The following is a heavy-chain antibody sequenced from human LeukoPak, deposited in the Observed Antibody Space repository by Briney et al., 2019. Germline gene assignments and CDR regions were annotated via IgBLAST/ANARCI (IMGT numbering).Heavy chain of an antibody. J-gene: IGHJ4*02. CDR3: ARSYTYARY. CDR2: IRYDENKK. CDR1: GFTFSSYG. Sequence: PGGSLRLSCTASGFTFSSYGMQWVRQAPGKGLEWVACIRYDENKKYYADSVKGRFTISRDNAKNSLYLQMNSLGAEDTAIYYCARSYTYARYWGQGALVTVSS. V-gene: IGHV3-30*02. D-gene: IGHD3-10*01.